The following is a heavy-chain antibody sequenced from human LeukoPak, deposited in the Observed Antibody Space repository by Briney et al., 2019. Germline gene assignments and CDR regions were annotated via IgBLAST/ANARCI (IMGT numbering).Heavy chain of an antibody. CDR2: IIPILGIA. J-gene: IGHJ6*03. D-gene: IGHD3-10*01. CDR1: GGTFSSYA. V-gene: IGHV1-69*04. Sequence: SVKVSCKASGGTFSSYAISWVRQAPGQGLEWMGRIIPILGIANYAQKFQGRVTITADKSTSTAYMELSSLRSEDTAVYYCAIWFGELQNYYYYYMDVWGKGTTVTVSS. CDR3: AIWFGELQNYYYYYMDV.